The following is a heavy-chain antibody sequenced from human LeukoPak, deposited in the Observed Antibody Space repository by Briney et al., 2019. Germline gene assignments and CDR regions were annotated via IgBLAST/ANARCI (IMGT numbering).Heavy chain of an antibody. J-gene: IGHJ6*02. V-gene: IGHV1-18*01. CDR2: INPHKGDT. Sequence: ASVKVSFKASGYTFSHHGINWVRLAPGQGLEWMASINPHKGDTQYAQTFHGRVTITTHTSTSTAYMHLRSLRPDDTAIYYCARRKYGVDYNGMDGWRQGTTVTVSS. CDR3: ARRKYGVDYNGMDG. D-gene: IGHD5/OR15-5a*01. CDR1: GYTFSHHG.